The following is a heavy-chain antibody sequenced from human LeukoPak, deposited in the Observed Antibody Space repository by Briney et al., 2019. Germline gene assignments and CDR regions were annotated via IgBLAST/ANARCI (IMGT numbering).Heavy chain of an antibody. CDR2: ISGSGSTA. D-gene: IGHD3-16*01. Sequence: RGCPRLSCAASGVSINNYGMSWVLHAPGKGLEWFSGISGSGSTAYHADSVTGQFTISRDNSNNTRYQLNDSLGAEDTAVYDCTIGLRQKGGLTTYCGHGTLVTVSS. V-gene: IGHV3-23*01. CDR1: GVSINNYG. J-gene: IGHJ4*03. CDR3: TIGLRQKGGLTTY.